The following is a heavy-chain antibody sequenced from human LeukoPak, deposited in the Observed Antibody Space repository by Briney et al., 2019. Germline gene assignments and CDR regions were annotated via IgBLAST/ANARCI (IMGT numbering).Heavy chain of an antibody. CDR1: GGSISSSSYY. J-gene: IGHJ4*02. D-gene: IGHD3-9*01. CDR3: ASYDTFDY. V-gene: IGHV4-39*01. Sequence: PSETLSLTCTVSGGSISSSSYYWGWIRQPPGKGLEWIGSTYYSGSTYYNPSLKSRVTISVDTSKNQFSLKLSSVTAADTAVYYCASYDTFDYWGQGTLDTVSS. CDR2: TYYSGST.